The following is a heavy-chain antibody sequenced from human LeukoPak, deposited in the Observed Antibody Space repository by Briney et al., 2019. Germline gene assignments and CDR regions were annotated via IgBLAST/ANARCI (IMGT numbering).Heavy chain of an antibody. CDR1: GGSFSGYY. CDR3: ASLNYDFWSGYSLDDYYYGMDV. V-gene: IGHV4-34*01. J-gene: IGHJ6*02. D-gene: IGHD3-3*01. Sequence: SETLSLTCAVYGGSFSGYYWSWIRQPPGKGLEWIGEITHSGSTNYNPSLKSRVTISVDTSKNQFSLKLSSVTAADTAVYYCASLNYDFWSGYSLDDYYYGMDVWGQGTTVTVSS. CDR2: ITHSGST.